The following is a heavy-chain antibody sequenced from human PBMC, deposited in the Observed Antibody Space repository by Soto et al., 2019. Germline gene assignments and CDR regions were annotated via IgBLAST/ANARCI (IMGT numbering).Heavy chain of an antibody. V-gene: IGHV4-34*01. CDR1: VWSFSFYY. Sequence: SETLSLTCAVYVWSFSFYYLSWIRPPPVKGLEWIGEINHSGSTNYNPSLKSRVTISVDTSKNQFSLKLSSVTAADTAVYYCARGPELIAAAGTSFDYWGQGTLVTVS. D-gene: IGHD6-13*01. J-gene: IGHJ4*02. CDR3: ARGPELIAAAGTSFDY. CDR2: INHSGST.